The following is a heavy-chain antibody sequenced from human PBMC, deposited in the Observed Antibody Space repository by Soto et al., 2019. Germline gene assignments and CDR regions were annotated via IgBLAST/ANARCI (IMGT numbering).Heavy chain of an antibody. CDR1: GFTFSSYG. Sequence: VGSLRLSCAASGFTFSSYGMHCVRQAPGKGLEWVAVIWYDGSNKYYADSVKGRFTISRDNSKNTLYLQMNSLRAEDTAVYYCARDRLGGTSYFQYWGQATLVSVS. CDR3: ARDRLGGTSYFQY. V-gene: IGHV3-33*01. D-gene: IGHD1-1*01. J-gene: IGHJ4*02. CDR2: IWYDGSNK.